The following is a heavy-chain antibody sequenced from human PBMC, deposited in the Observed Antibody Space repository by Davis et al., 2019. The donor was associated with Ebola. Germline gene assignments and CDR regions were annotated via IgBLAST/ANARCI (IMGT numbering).Heavy chain of an antibody. Sequence: GGSLRLSCAASGFTFDDYAMHWVRQAPGKGLEWVSGISWNSGSIGYADSVKGRFTISRDNAKNSLSLQMNSLRTEDTALYYCAKAPFLEGAFDMWGQETMVTVSS. CDR3: AKAPFLEGAFDM. J-gene: IGHJ3*02. CDR2: ISWNSGSI. D-gene: IGHD2/OR15-2a*01. V-gene: IGHV3-9*01. CDR1: GFTFDDYA.